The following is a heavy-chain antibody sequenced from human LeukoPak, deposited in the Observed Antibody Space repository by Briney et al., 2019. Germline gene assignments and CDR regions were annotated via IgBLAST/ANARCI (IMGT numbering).Heavy chain of an antibody. CDR3: AKDRGAYSSLNWFDP. J-gene: IGHJ5*02. CDR1: GFTFSSYA. D-gene: IGHD6-6*01. V-gene: IGHV3-23*01. Sequence: GGSLRLSCAASGFTFSSYAMSWVRQAPGKGLEWVSAISGSGGSTYYADSVKGRFTISRDNSKNTLYLQMNSLRAEVTAVYYCAKDRGAYSSLNWFDPWGQGTLVTVSS. CDR2: ISGSGGST.